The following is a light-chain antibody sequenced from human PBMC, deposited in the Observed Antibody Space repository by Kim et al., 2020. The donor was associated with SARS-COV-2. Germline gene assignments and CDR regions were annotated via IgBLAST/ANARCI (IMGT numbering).Light chain of an antibody. CDR3: AAWDDSLNGSNWV. J-gene: IGLJ3*02. V-gene: IGLV1-44*01. CDR2: SNN. Sequence: VTISCSGSSSNIGSNTVNWYQQLPGTAPKLLIYSNNQRPSGVPDRFSGSKSGTSASLAISGLQSEDEADYYCAAWDDSLNGSNWVFGGGTQLTVL. CDR1: SSNIGSNT.